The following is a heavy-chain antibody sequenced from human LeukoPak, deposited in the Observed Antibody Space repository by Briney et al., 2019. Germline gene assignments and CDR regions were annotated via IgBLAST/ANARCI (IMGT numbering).Heavy chain of an antibody. V-gene: IGHV4-4*07. CDR2: IYSTGST. J-gene: IGHJ6*03. CDR1: GGSINSYY. Sequence: PSETLSLTCTVSGGSINSYYWSWIRQPAGKGLEWIGRIYSTGSTDYKPSLKSRVTMSVDTSKNQFSLILSSVTAADTAVYYCARGPCNNYVFEYYYYMDVWGKGTAVTVSS. CDR3: ARGPCNNYVFEYYYYMDV. D-gene: IGHD4-11*01.